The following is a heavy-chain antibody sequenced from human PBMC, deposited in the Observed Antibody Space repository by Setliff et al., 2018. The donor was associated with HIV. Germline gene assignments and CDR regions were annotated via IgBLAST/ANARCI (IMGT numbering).Heavy chain of an antibody. Sequence: PSETLSLTCLVFGYSITTPNYYWGWIRQSPGKGLEWIGSLYSGGIAYYNPSLQSRATISRDNAKNSLFLQMNSLTVDDTAVYYCARYWDCYDSWGQGTLVTVSS. D-gene: IGHD2-21*01. J-gene: IGHJ4*02. CDR2: LYSGGIA. CDR3: ARYWDCYDS. CDR1: GYSITTPNYY. V-gene: IGHV4-39*01.